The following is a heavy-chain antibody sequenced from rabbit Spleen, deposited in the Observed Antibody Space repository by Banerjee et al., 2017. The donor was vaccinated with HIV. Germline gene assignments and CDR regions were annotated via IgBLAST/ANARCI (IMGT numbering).Heavy chain of an antibody. CDR2: IYTGSDSA. Sequence: QSLEESGGDLVKPGASLTLTCTASGFTLNTYWICWVRQAPGKGLEWIGCIYTGSDSAYYASWAKGRFTISKPSSTTVTLQMTSLTAADTATYFCAKPAGSGYYTAMNFNVWGPGTLVTVS. CDR1: GFTLNTYW. V-gene: IGHV1S40*01. J-gene: IGHJ4*01. D-gene: IGHD8-1*01. CDR3: AKPAGSGYYTAMNFNV.